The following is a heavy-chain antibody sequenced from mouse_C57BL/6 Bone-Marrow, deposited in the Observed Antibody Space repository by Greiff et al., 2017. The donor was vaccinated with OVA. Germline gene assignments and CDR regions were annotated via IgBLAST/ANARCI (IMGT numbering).Heavy chain of an antibody. CDR1: GFSLTSYG. Sequence: VKLVESGPGLVAPSQSLSITCTVSGFSLTSYGVSWVRQTPGKGLEWLGVIWGDGSPNSHPALISRPSSSKDNSKSQVFVKLNSLQTDDTATYYCAKPAYLYAMDYWGQGTSVTVSS. J-gene: IGHJ4*01. CDR3: AKPAYLYAMDY. D-gene: IGHD6-5*01. CDR2: IWGDGSP. V-gene: IGHV2-3*01.